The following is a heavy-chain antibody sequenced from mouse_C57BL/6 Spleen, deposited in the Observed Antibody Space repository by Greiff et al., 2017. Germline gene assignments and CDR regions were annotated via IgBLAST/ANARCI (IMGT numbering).Heavy chain of an antibody. J-gene: IGHJ4*01. D-gene: IGHD2-5*01. CDR2: NDPSDSYT. CDR3: ARIVKMEFDAMDY. V-gene: IGHV1-69*01. CDR1: GYTFTSYW. Sequence: QVQLQQPGAELVMPGASVKLSCKASGYTFTSYWMHWVKQRPGQGLEWIGENDPSDSYTNYNQKFKGKSTLTVDKSSSTAYMQLSSLTSEDCAVYYCARIVKMEFDAMDYWGQGTSVTVSA.